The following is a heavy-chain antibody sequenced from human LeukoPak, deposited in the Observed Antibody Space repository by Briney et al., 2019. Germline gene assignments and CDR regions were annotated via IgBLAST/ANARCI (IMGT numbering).Heavy chain of an antibody. V-gene: IGHV3-30*04. Sequence: PGGSLRVSCAASGFSFTKYAMDWVRQAPGKGLEWVAIISKDGSMRYYADSVKGRFTVSRDNSNNAVYLQMNSLKSEDTAVYYCAREGEIVVVPAARSGFDYWGQGTLVTVSS. CDR3: AREGEIVVVPAARSGFDY. D-gene: IGHD2-2*01. J-gene: IGHJ4*02. CDR2: ISKDGSMR. CDR1: GFSFTKYA.